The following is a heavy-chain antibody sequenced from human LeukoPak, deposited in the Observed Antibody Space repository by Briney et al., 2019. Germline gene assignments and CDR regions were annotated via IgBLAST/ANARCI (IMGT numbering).Heavy chain of an antibody. D-gene: IGHD6-13*01. Sequence: GGSLRLSCAASGFTFSSYAMHWVRQAPGKGLEWVAVISYDGSNKYYADSVKGRFTISRDNSKNTLYLQMNSLRAEDTAEYYCVRGCGKSSCPYYLDSWGQGTLVTVSS. CDR3: VRGCGKSSCPYYLDS. J-gene: IGHJ4*02. CDR1: GFTFSSYA. CDR2: ISYDGSNK. V-gene: IGHV3-30-3*01.